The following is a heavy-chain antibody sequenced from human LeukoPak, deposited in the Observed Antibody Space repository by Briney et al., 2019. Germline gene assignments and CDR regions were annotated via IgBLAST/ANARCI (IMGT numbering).Heavy chain of an antibody. CDR1: GFTVITND. V-gene: IGHV3-53*01. CDR2: LYSDGNT. CDR3: ARGVEPLAANTLAY. D-gene: IGHD1-14*01. Sequence: GGSLRLCCAASGFTVITNDMTWVRQAPGKGLEWVSVLYSDGNTKYADSVQGRFTISRDNSKNTLYLEMNSLSPDDTAVYYCARGVEPLAANTLAYWGQGTLVTVSS. J-gene: IGHJ4*02.